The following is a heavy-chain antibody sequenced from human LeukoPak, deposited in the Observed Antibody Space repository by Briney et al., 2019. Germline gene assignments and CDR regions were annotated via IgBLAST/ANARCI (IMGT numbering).Heavy chain of an antibody. CDR1: GYSISSGNY. D-gene: IGHD2-2*01. CDR2: IYHSGST. CDR3: GRVFRELGYCSSTSCYRGGGGPYYFDY. V-gene: IGHV4-38-2*02. Sequence: SETLSLTSTVSGYSISSGNYWGWIRQPPGKGLEWIGSIYHSGSTYYNPSLKSRVTISVDTTKNPFSLKLSSVTAADTAVYYCGRVFRELGYCSSTSCYRGGGGPYYFDYWGQGTLVTVSS. J-gene: IGHJ4*02.